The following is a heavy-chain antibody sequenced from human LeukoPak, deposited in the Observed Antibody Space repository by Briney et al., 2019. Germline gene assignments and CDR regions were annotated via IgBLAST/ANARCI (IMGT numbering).Heavy chain of an antibody. CDR1: GFPFSNYW. V-gene: IGHV3-74*01. CDR3: AKDQGARYYGSGSSWFDP. D-gene: IGHD3-10*01. Sequence: GGSLRLSCAASGFPFSNYWMHWVRQAPGKGLVWLSHITSDGSGTSYADSVKGRFTISRDNAKHTLYLQMNSLRAEDTAVYYCAKDQGARYYGSGSSWFDPWGQGTLVTVSS. CDR2: ITSDGSGT. J-gene: IGHJ5*02.